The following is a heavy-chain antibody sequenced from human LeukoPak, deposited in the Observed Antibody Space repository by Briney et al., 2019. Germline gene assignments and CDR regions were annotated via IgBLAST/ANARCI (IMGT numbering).Heavy chain of an antibody. D-gene: IGHD3-10*01. CDR1: GGSISSGDYY. J-gene: IGHJ5*02. Sequence: SETLSLTCTVSGGSISSGDYYWSWIRQPPGKGLEWIGYIYYSGSTYYNPSLKSRVTISVDTSKNQFSLKLSSVTAADTAVYYCARAALWFGEHAWFDPWGQGTLVTVSS. V-gene: IGHV4-30-4*01. CDR3: ARAALWFGEHAWFDP. CDR2: IYYSGST.